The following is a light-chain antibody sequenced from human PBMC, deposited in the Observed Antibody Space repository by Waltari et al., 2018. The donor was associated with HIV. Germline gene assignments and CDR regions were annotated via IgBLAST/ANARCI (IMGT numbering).Light chain of an antibody. V-gene: IGKV2-28*01. CDR1: QSLLHINGYNY. J-gene: IGKJ2*01. CDR2: LGS. CDR3: MQALQTPPT. Sequence: DIVMTQSPLSLPVTPGEPASISCRSSQSLLHINGYNYLDWYLQKPGQSPQLLIYLGSNRASGVPDRFSGSGSDTDFTLKISRVEADDVGVYFCMQALQTPPTFGQGTKLEIK.